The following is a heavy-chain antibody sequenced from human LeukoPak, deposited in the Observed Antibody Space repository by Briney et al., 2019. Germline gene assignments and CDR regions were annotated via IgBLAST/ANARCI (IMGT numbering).Heavy chain of an antibody. Sequence: PGGSLRLSCAASGFTFSGSAMHWVRQASGKGLEWVGRIRSKANSYATAYAASVKGRFTISRDDSKNTAYLQMNSLKTEDTAVYYCTWTKGYCSGGSCRILDYWGQGTLVTVSS. CDR1: GFTFSGSA. J-gene: IGHJ4*02. CDR2: IRSKANSYAT. D-gene: IGHD2-15*01. V-gene: IGHV3-73*01. CDR3: TWTKGYCSGGSCRILDY.